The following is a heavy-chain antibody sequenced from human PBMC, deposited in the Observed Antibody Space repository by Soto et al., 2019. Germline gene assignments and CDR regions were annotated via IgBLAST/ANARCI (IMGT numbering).Heavy chain of an antibody. V-gene: IGHV3-23*01. J-gene: IGHJ3*02. CDR1: GFTFSSYA. D-gene: IGHD3-22*01. Sequence: EVQLLESGGGLVQPGGSLRLSCAASGFTFSSYAMNWVRQAPGKGLEWVSAISGSGGSTYYADSVKGRFTISRDNSKNTLYLQMNSLRAEDTAVYYCAKDCYYDSSGTDAFDIWGQGTMVTVSS. CDR2: ISGSGGST. CDR3: AKDCYYDSSGTDAFDI.